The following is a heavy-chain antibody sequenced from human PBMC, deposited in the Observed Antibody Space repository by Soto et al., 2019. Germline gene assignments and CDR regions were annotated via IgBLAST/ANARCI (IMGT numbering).Heavy chain of an antibody. CDR2: ISYDGSNK. Sequence: GGSLRLSCAASGFTFSSYAMHWVRQAPGKGLEWVAVISYDGSNKYYADSVKGRFTISRDNSKNTLYLQMNSLRAEDTAVYYCAREQDDTRYGMDVWGQGTTVTVSS. CDR1: GFTFSSYA. J-gene: IGHJ6*02. CDR3: AREQDDTRYGMDV. V-gene: IGHV3-30-3*01. D-gene: IGHD3-9*01.